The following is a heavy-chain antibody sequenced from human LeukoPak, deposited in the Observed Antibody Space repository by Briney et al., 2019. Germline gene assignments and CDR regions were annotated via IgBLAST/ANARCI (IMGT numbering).Heavy chain of an antibody. CDR1: GGSISSSSYY. Sequence: SETLSLTCTVSGGSISSSSYYWGWIRQPPGKGLEWIGSIYYGGSTYYNPSLKSRVTISVDTSKNQFSLKLSSVTAADTAVYYCARHPGYCSGGSCYWDWYFDLWGRGTLVTVSS. D-gene: IGHD2-15*01. CDR3: ARHPGYCSGGSCYWDWYFDL. V-gene: IGHV4-39*01. CDR2: IYYGGST. J-gene: IGHJ2*01.